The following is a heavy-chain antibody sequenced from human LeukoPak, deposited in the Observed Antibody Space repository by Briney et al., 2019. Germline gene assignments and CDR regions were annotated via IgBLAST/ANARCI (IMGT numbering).Heavy chain of an antibody. CDR3: ARGFRRSDY. J-gene: IGHJ4*02. CDR1: GFTFSSYE. V-gene: IGHV3-48*03. Sequence: PGGSLRLSCAASGFTFSSYEMNWVRQAPGKGLEWVSYISSSGSAIYYADSVKGRFTISRDNAKNSLYLQMNSLRAEDTAVYYCARGFRRSDYWGQGTLVTVSS. CDR2: ISSSGSAI.